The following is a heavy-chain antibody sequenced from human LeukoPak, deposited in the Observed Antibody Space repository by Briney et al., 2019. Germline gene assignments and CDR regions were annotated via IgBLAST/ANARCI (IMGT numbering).Heavy chain of an antibody. J-gene: IGHJ4*02. V-gene: IGHV1-69*01. Sequence: SVTVSCKASGGTFSSYAISWVRQAPGQGLEWMGGIIPIFGTANYAQKFQGRVTITADESTSTAYMELSSLRSEDTAVYYCARADYSNYNFDYWGQGTLVTVSS. CDR2: IIPIFGTA. CDR1: GGTFSSYA. D-gene: IGHD4-11*01. CDR3: ARADYSNYNFDY.